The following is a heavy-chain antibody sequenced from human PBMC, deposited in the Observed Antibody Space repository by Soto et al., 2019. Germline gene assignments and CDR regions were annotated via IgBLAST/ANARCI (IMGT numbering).Heavy chain of an antibody. D-gene: IGHD6-19*01. J-gene: IGHJ6*02. CDR1: GFTFSSYA. CDR3: ARDSGSIDSSGWFGYYYYGMDV. V-gene: IGHV3-30-3*01. CDR2: ISYDGSNK. Sequence: GGSLRLSCAASGFTFSSYAMHWVRQAPGKGLEWVAVISYDGSNKYYADSVKGRFTISRDNSKNTLYLQMNSLRAEDTAVYYWARDSGSIDSSGWFGYYYYGMDVWGQGTTVTVSS.